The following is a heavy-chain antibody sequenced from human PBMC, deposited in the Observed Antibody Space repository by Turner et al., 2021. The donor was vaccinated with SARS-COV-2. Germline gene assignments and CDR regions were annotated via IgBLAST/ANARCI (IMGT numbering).Heavy chain of an antibody. CDR3: ARGATLVRGVIENLYYYYYGMDV. D-gene: IGHD3-10*01. CDR1: GYTFTSYD. J-gene: IGHJ6*02. Sequence: QVQLVQSGAAVKKPGASVKVSCNASGYTFTSYDINWVRQATGQGLEWMGWMNTNSGNTGYAQKFQGRVTMTRNTSISTAYMELSSLRSEDTAVYYCARGATLVRGVIENLYYYYYGMDVWGQGTTVTVSS. CDR2: MNTNSGNT. V-gene: IGHV1-8*01.